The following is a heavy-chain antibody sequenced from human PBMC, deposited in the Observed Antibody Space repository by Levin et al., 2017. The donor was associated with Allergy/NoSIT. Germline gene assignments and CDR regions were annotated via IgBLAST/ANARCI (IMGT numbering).Heavy chain of an antibody. V-gene: IGHV2-5*02. J-gene: IGHJ4*02. CDR2: IYWDDNK. D-gene: IGHD3-10*01. Sequence: SGPTLVKPTQTLTLTCTFSGFSLKTSGVGVGWIRQPPGKALEWLALIYWDDNKRYSPSLKSRLTITKDTSKNQVVLTLTNMDPVDTATYYCAHFPYDSGYYILDYWGQGTLVTVSS. CDR1: GFSLKTSGVG. CDR3: AHFPYDSGYYILDY.